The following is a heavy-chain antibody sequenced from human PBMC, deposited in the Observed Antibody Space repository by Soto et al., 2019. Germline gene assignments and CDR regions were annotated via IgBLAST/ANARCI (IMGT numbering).Heavy chain of an antibody. CDR1: GGSISSGDYY. V-gene: IGHV4-30-4*01. Sequence: PSETLSLTCTVSGGSISSGDYYWSWIRQPPGKGLEWIGYIYYSGSTYYNPSLKSRVTISVDTSKNQFSLKLSSVTAADTAVYYCARAGYYDSSGYAPVDYWGQGTLVTVSS. J-gene: IGHJ4*02. CDR3: ARAGYYDSSGYAPVDY. CDR2: IYYSGST. D-gene: IGHD3-22*01.